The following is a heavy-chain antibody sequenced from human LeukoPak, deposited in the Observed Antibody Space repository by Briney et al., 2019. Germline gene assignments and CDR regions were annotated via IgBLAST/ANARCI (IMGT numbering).Heavy chain of an antibody. CDR3: ARDVVRGARLPGI. V-gene: IGHV4-59*01. Sequence: PSETLSLTCTVSGGSISSYYWTWIRQSPGEGLEWIGFIDYTGTPSYNPSLKSRVTVSVDTSKNQFSLKLTSVTAADTALYYCARDVVRGARLPGIWGQGTKVTVSS. J-gene: IGHJ3*02. CDR1: GGSISSYY. CDR2: IDYTGTP. D-gene: IGHD6-6*01.